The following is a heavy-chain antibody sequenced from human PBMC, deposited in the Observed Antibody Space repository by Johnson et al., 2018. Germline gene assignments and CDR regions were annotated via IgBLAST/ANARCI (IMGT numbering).Heavy chain of an antibody. CDR2: IHYRGNA. CDR3: ARDLHPYYCDY. CDR1: GDSVSSGSYY. V-gene: IGHV4-61*01. J-gene: IGHJ4*02. Sequence: QVQLQESGPGLVKPSETLSLTCTVSGDSVSSGSYYWSWIRQPPGKGLEWIGYIHYRGNANYNPSLKSRVTISVDISKNQFSLKLSSATAADTAVYYCARDLHPYYCDYLGQGTLVTVSS.